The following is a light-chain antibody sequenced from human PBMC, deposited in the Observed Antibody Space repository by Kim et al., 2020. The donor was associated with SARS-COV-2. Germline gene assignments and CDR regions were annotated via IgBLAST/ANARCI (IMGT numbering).Light chain of an antibody. CDR1: QSILHSDGKTY. V-gene: IGKV2D-29*01. J-gene: IGKJ5*01. CDR2: EVS. CDR3: MQSIQLPGPIT. Sequence: SLPCRFSQSILHSDGKTYLYWYLQKPGQPPQLLIYEVSNRFSGVPDRFSGSGSGTDFTLKISRVEAEDVGVYYCMQSIQLPGPITFGQVTRLEIK.